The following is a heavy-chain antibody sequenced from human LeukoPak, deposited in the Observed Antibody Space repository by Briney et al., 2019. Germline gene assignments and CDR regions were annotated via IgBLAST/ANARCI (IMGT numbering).Heavy chain of an antibody. J-gene: IGHJ4*02. CDR2: ISNDGSNK. D-gene: IGHD1-26*01. Sequence: GGSLRLSCAASGFTFSSYGMQWFRQAPDKGLEWVAAISNDGSNKYYADSVKGRFTISRDNSKNTLYLQMNSLRAEDTAVYYCARDFESGDYWGQGTLVTVSS. CDR3: ARDFESGDY. CDR1: GFTFSSYG. V-gene: IGHV3-30*03.